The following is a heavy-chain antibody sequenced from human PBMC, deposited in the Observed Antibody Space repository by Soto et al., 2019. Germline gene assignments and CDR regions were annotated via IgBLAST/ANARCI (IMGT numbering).Heavy chain of an antibody. J-gene: IGHJ6*02. D-gene: IGHD2-21*02. CDR1: GGSISRYY. Sequence: QVQLQESGPGLVKPSETLSLTCTVSGGSISRYYWSWIRQPPGKGLEWIGYMYNTGSTVYNPPFKXRXTXSXHTSKNQFSLKLNSVTAADTAVYYCARDLWGYCGTDCYPLDVWGQGTTVTVSS. V-gene: IGHV4-59*01. CDR2: MYNTGST. CDR3: ARDLWGYCGTDCYPLDV.